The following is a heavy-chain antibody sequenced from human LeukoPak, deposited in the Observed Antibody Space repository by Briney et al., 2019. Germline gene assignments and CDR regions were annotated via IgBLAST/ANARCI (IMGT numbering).Heavy chain of an antibody. D-gene: IGHD3-22*01. CDR3: AREFYDSNGSKYAFDI. CDR1: GYTFTDYY. J-gene: IGHJ3*02. CDR2: IDPNSGGT. Sequence: GASVKVSCKASGYTFTDYYMHWVRQAPGQGLEWMGCIDPNSGGTNFAQKFQGRVTMTRDTSIRTAYMELSRLRSDDTAVYYCAREFYDSNGSKYAFDIWGQGTMVTVSS. V-gene: IGHV1-2*02.